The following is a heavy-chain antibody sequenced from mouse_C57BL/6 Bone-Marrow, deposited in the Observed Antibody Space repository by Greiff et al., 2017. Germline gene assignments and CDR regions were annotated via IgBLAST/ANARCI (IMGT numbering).Heavy chain of an antibody. Sequence: VQLQQSGAELVKPGASVTMSCKASGYTFTSYWITWVKQRPGKGLEWIGDIYPGSGSTNYKEKFKSKATLTVDTSSSTAYMQLSSLTSEDSAVYYCARCLLGVDYWGQGTPVTVSS. J-gene: IGHJ4*01. V-gene: IGHV1-55*01. CDR3: ARCLLGVDY. D-gene: IGHD4-1*01. CDR1: GYTFTSYW. CDR2: IYPGSGST.